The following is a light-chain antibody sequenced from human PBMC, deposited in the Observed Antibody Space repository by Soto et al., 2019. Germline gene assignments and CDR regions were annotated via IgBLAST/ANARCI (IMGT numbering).Light chain of an antibody. CDR2: EVS. J-gene: IGLJ1*01. CDR1: SSDVGSYNR. Sequence: QSVLTQPPSVSGSPGQSVAISCTGTSSDVGSYNRVSWYQQPPGAAPKLMIYEVSNRPSGVPDRFSGSKSGNTASLTISGLQAADEADYYCNSYTGSSTYVFGTGTKVTV. V-gene: IGLV2-18*02. CDR3: NSYTGSSTYV.